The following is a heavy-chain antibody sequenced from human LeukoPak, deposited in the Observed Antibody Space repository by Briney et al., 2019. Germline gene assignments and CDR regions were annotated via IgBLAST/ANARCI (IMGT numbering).Heavy chain of an antibody. Sequence: GGSLRLSCAASGFTFRTYWMSWVRQAPGKGLEWVANIKQDGSEKYYVDSVKGRFTISRDNAKNSLYLQMNSLRAEDTAVYYCAREGYSGSYTDIDYWGQGTLVTVSS. CDR2: IKQDGSEK. CDR3: AREGYSGSYTDIDY. V-gene: IGHV3-7*01. CDR1: GFTFRTYW. J-gene: IGHJ4*02. D-gene: IGHD1-26*01.